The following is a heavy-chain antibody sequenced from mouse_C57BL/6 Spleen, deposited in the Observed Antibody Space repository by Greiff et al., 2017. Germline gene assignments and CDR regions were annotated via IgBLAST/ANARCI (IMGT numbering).Heavy chain of an antibody. V-gene: IGHV1-59*01. CDR2: IDPSDSYT. D-gene: IGHD4-1*01. CDR1: GYTFTSYW. CDR3: ARGGLGRDFDY. J-gene: IGHJ2*01. Sequence: QVQLKQPGAELVRPGTSVKLSCKASGYTFTSYWMHWVKQRPGQGLEWIGVIDPSDSYTNYNQKFKGKATLTVDTSSSTAYMQLSSLTSEDSAVYYCARGGLGRDFDYWGQGTTLTVSS.